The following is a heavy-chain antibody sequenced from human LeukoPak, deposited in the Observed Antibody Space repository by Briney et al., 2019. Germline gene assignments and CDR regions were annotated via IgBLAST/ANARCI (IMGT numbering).Heavy chain of an antibody. D-gene: IGHD3-22*01. CDR1: GGSISSSSYY. Sequence: PSETLSLTCTVSGGSISSSSYYWGWIRQPPGKWLEWIGSIYYSGITYYNPSLKSRVTISVDTSKNQFSLKMSSVTAADTAVYFCARQRGYHYDSTTNRFSDLWGQGTRVTVSS. V-gene: IGHV4-39*01. CDR3: ARQRGYHYDSTTNRFSDL. J-gene: IGHJ5*02. CDR2: IYYSGIT.